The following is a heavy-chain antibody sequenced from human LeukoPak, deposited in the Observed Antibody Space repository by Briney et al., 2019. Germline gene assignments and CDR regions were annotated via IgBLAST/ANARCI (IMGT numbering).Heavy chain of an antibody. Sequence: PGGSLRLSCAASGFTFSGYWMHWVRQAPGKGLEWVSRINEDASIITYADSVKGRFIISRDNTKNSLYLQMNSLRAEDTAVYYCAGGYCSGGSCGDDLDYWGQGTLVTVSS. D-gene: IGHD2-15*01. J-gene: IGHJ4*02. CDR2: INEDASII. CDR3: AGGYCSGGSCGDDLDY. CDR1: GFTFSGYW. V-gene: IGHV3-74*01.